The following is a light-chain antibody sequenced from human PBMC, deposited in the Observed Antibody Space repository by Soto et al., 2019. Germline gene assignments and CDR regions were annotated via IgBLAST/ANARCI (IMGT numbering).Light chain of an antibody. J-gene: IGKJ1*01. CDR1: QSVSSTY. CDR3: QQYRTSPPSWT. CDR2: SSS. Sequence: ELVLTQSPGTLSLSPGDRATLSCRASQSVSSTYLAWYQQRPGQAPRLLIYSSSSRASGIPDRFSGSGAGTDFTLTISRLEPEDFAVYYCQQYRTSPPSWTFGQGTKVEIK. V-gene: IGKV3-20*01.